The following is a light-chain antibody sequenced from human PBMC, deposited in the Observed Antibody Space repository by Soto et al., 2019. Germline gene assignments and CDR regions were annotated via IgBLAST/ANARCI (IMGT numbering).Light chain of an antibody. CDR1: QSISTW. V-gene: IGKV1-5*01. CDR2: DAS. J-gene: IGKJ2*01. Sequence: DIQMTQFPSTLTASVGDRVTITCRASQSISTWLAWYQQKPGKVPKLLIYDASSLESGVPSRFSGSGSATEFTLTISSLQPGDFATYYCQQYDSYSTFGQGTRLEIK. CDR3: QQYDSYST.